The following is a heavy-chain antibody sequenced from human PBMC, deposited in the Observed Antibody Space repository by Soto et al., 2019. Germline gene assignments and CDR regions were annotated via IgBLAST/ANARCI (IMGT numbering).Heavy chain of an antibody. V-gene: IGHV3-23*01. CDR3: AKTWGYCSSTSCGDAFDI. CDR2: ISGSGGST. J-gene: IGHJ3*02. D-gene: IGHD2-2*01. CDR1: GFTFSSYA. Sequence: PGGSLRLSCAASGFTFSSYAMSWVRQAPGKGLERVSAISGSGGSTYYADSVRGRFTISRDNSKNTLYLQMNSLRAEDTAVYYCAKTWGYCSSTSCGDAFDIWGQGTMVTVSS.